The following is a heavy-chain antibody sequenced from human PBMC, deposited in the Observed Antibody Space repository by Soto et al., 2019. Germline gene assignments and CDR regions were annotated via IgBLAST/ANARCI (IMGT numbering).Heavy chain of an antibody. CDR2: ISGSGGST. Sequence: QPGGSLRLSCAASGFTFSSYAMSWVRQAPGKGLEWVSAISGSGGSTYYADSVKGRFTISRDNSKNTLYLQMNSLRAEDTAVYYCAKDRTYYYDSSGYWPFYYYYGMDVWGQGTLVTVSS. CDR3: AKDRTYYYDSSGYWPFYYYYGMDV. J-gene: IGHJ6*02. D-gene: IGHD3-22*01. V-gene: IGHV3-23*01. CDR1: GFTFSSYA.